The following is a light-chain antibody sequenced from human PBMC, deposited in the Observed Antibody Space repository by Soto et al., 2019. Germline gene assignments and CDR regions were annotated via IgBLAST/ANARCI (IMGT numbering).Light chain of an antibody. V-gene: IGLV2-8*01. CDR2: EVT. CDR1: NSDVGSYNF. CDR3: SSYAGGTTRYL. J-gene: IGLJ1*01. Sequence: QSALTQPPSSSGSPGQSVTISCTVANSDVGSYNFVSWYQQHPGKAPKLLIYEVTKRPSGVPDRFSGSKSGNTASLTVSGLQAEDEAVYYGSSYAGGTTRYLFGSGTKVTVL.